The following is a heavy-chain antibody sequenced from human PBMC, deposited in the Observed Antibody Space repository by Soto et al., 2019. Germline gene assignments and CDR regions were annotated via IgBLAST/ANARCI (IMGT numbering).Heavy chain of an antibody. CDR2: ISGGGTGT. D-gene: IGHD3-22*01. CDR1: GFSFNNYA. J-gene: IGHJ4*02. V-gene: IGHV3-23*01. CDR3: AKGHYYDNVGNWVANQAFDS. Sequence: GGSLRLSCAVSGFSFNNYAMNWVRLAPGKGLEWVSSISGGGTGTYSADAVRGRFTISSDKSRNTVYLQMSSLRAEDTAVYYCAKGHYYDNVGNWVANQAFDSWGQGSLVTVSS.